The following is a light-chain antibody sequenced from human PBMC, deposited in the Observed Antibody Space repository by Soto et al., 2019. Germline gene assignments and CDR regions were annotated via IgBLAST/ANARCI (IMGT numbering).Light chain of an antibody. Sequence: DIQMTQSPSSLSASVGDRVTITCRASQSISSYLNWYQQKPGKATKLLIYAASSLQSGVPSRFSGSGSGTDVTLTISSLQPEDFATYYGQQSYSTPRTFGGGTKVEIK. CDR3: QQSYSTPRT. CDR1: QSISSY. V-gene: IGKV1-39*01. J-gene: IGKJ4*01. CDR2: AAS.